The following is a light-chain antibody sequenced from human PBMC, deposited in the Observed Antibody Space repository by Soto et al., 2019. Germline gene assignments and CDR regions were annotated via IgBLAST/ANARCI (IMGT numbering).Light chain of an antibody. J-gene: IGKJ1*01. CDR3: QKYNSAPRT. Sequence: IQMSKSPPSLSASVGDRVTITCGASQGIANYLAWYPPTPGKLPKLLIYAASTLQSGVPSRFSGSGSWTDFTLPLSRLQPEDVLTYYCQKYNSAPRTFGQGTKVDIK. CDR1: QGIANY. V-gene: IGKV1-27*01. CDR2: AAS.